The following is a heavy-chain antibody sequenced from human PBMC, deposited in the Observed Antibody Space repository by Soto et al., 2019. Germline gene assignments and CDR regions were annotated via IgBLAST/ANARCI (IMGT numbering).Heavy chain of an antibody. Sequence: EVQLVESGGGLLQPGRSLRLSCAASGFTFDDYAMHWVRHAPGKGLECVSGISWNSGSIGYADSVKGRFTISRDNAKNSLYLQMNSLRAEDTALYYCAKDTTYIVATIPVFDYWGQGTLVTVSS. D-gene: IGHD5-12*01. CDR1: GFTFDDYA. CDR3: AKDTTYIVATIPVFDY. CDR2: ISWNSGSI. J-gene: IGHJ4*02. V-gene: IGHV3-9*01.